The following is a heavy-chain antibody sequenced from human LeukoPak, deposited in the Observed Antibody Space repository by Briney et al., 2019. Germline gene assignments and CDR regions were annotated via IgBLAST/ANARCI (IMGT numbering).Heavy chain of an antibody. Sequence: ASVKVSCKASGYTFTSYDINWVRQATGQGLEWMGWMNPNSGNTGYAQKFQGRVTMTRNTSISTAYMELSSLRSEDTAVCYCVRIAVAGYYYYYYMDVWGKGTTVTVSS. CDR3: VRIAVAGYYYYYYMDV. V-gene: IGHV1-8*01. D-gene: IGHD6-19*01. CDR1: GYTFTSYD. J-gene: IGHJ6*03. CDR2: MNPNSGNT.